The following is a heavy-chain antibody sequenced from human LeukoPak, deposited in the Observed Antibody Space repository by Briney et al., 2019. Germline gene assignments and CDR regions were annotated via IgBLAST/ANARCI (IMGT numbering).Heavy chain of an antibody. V-gene: IGHV1-8*01. Sequence: VASVKVSCKASGYTFTSYDINWVRQATGQGLEWMGWMNPNSGNTGYAQKFQGRVTMTRNTSISTAYMELSSLRSEDTAVHYCARAARLGDNPHFDYWGQGTLVTVSS. D-gene: IGHD3-16*01. CDR3: ARAARLGDNPHFDY. J-gene: IGHJ4*02. CDR1: GYTFTSYD. CDR2: MNPNSGNT.